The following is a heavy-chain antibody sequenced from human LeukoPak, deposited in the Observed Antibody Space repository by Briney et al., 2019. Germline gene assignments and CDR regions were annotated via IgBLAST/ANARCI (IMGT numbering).Heavy chain of an antibody. Sequence: GRSLRLSCAASGFTFSSYGMHWVRQAPGKGLEWVAVISYDGGDSVYAESVKGRFTISRDNSKNTLYLQMNSLRTEDTAVYYCAKDGATMGYYFDYWGQGTLVTVSS. V-gene: IGHV3-30*18. CDR2: ISYDGGDS. CDR1: GFTFSSYG. J-gene: IGHJ4*02. CDR3: AKDGATMGYYFDY. D-gene: IGHD5-12*01.